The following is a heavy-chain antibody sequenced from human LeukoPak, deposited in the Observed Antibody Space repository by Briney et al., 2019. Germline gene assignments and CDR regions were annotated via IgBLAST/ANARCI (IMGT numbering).Heavy chain of an antibody. J-gene: IGHJ6*03. CDR3: ARVGTGGYYYYYMDV. CDR1: GGSFSGYY. CDR2: INHSGST. Sequence: SETLSLTCAVYGGSFSGYYWSWIRQPPGKGLEWLGEINHSGSTNYNPSLKSRVTISVDTSKNQFSLKLSSVTAADTAVYYCARVGTGGYYYYYMDVWGKGTTVTVSS. D-gene: IGHD2-8*02. V-gene: IGHV4-34*01.